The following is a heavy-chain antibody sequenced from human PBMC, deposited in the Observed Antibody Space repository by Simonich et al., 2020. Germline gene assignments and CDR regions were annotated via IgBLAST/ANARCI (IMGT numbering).Heavy chain of an antibody. J-gene: IGHJ3*02. CDR3: ARGIVGASGAFDI. CDR1: GFTFGSYS. V-gene: IGHV3-21*01. Sequence: EVQLVESGGGLVKPGGSLRLSCAASGFTFGSYSMNWVRKAHGKGLEWVSSMSSSSSYITYADSGKGRFTISRDNAKNSLYLKMNSLRAEDTAVYYCARGIVGASGAFDIWGQGTMVTVSS. D-gene: IGHD1-26*01. CDR2: MSSSSSYI.